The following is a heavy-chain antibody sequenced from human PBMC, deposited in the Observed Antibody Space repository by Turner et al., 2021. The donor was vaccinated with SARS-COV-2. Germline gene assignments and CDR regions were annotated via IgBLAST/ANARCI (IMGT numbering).Heavy chain of an antibody. CDR3: ARVSIATGYTGGMDL. D-gene: IGHD3-16*02. CDR2: SNPNIPVS. CDR1: GDTFAGYY. J-gene: IGHJ6*02. V-gene: IGHV1-2*02. Sequence: QERMMQSGAEGVKPGARVKVSCKASGDTFAGYYVQWVRQAPGQGLEWIGWSNPNIPVSNYAQKFQGRVTMTRDTSMSTAYMELSSLRSYDTAVYYCARVSIATGYTGGMDLWGQGTPVTVSS.